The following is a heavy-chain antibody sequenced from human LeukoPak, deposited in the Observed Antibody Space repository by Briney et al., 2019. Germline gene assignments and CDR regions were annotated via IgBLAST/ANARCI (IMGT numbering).Heavy chain of an antibody. CDR2: INHSGST. CDR3: ATLKRIAARPLPSDY. V-gene: IGHV4-34*01. D-gene: IGHD6-6*01. J-gene: IGHJ4*02. CDR1: GGSFSGYY. Sequence: SETLSLTCAVYGGSFSGYYWSWIRQPPGKGLEWIGEINHSGSTNYNPSLKSRVTISVDTSKNQFSLKLGSVTAADTAVYHCATLKRIAARPLPSDYWGQGTLVTVSS.